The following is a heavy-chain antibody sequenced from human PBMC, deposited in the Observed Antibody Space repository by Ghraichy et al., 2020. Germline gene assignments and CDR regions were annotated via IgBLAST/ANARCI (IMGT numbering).Heavy chain of an antibody. CDR2: IWFDGNTE. D-gene: IGHD2-8*01. V-gene: IGHV3-33*01. CDR1: GYFLSVYS. CDR3: ARDKVHCTTTGCSKYGMDV. Sequence: GESLNISYEASGYFLSVYSINWVLQTPVKGLEWVAVIWFDGNTEYYADSVKGRFTISRDNSKNTVYLQMNSLRAEDTAIYYCARDKVHCTTTGCSKYGMDVWGQGTTVTVSS. J-gene: IGHJ6*02.